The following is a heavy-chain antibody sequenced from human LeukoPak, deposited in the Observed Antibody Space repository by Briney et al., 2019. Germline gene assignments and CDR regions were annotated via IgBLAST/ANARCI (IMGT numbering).Heavy chain of an antibody. Sequence: GGSLRRSCAASGFTFSTYGMHWVGQAPGKGLEGVAVVSYDGNSIAYADSVKGRFTISRDNSKNTLSLQMSSLRAEDTAVYYCARELPPLEKYYFDYWGQGTLVTVSS. CDR2: VSYDGNSI. CDR3: ARELPPLEKYYFDY. V-gene: IGHV3-30*03. J-gene: IGHJ4*02. CDR1: GFTFSTYG. D-gene: IGHD3-3*01.